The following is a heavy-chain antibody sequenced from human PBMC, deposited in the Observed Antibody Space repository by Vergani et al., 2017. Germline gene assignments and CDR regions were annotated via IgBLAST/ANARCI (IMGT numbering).Heavy chain of an antibody. CDR2: NYYSGST. Sequence: QVQLQESGPGLVKPSETLSPTCTVPGGPISSYYWSWIRQPPGKGLEWIGYNYYSGSTNYNPSLKSRVTISVDTSKNQFSLKLSSVTAADTAVYYCARYYGFWSGADYWGQGTLVTVSS. J-gene: IGHJ4*02. V-gene: IGHV4-59*01. CDR1: GGPISSYY. D-gene: IGHD3-3*01. CDR3: ARYYGFWSGADY.